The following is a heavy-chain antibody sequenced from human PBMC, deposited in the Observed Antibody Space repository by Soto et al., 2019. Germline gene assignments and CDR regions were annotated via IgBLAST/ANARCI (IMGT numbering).Heavy chain of an antibody. D-gene: IGHD3-3*01. CDR3: AAEVGFGPLFDY. V-gene: IGHV4-31*03. CDR2: IYYSGST. J-gene: IGHJ4*02. CDR1: GGSISSGGYY. Sequence: QVQLQEAGPGLVKPSQTLSLTCTVSGGSISSGGYYWSWIRQHPGKGLEWIGYIYYSGSTYYNPSLKSGVTISVDRSKNQFSLKLSSVTAADTAVYYCAAEVGFGPLFDYWGQGTLVTVSS.